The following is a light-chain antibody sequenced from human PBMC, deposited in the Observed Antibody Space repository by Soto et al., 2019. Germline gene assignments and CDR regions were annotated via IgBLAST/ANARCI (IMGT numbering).Light chain of an antibody. V-gene: IGKV3-20*01. Sequence: EIVMTQSPVTLSVSPGERATLSCGASQSVSSSYLAWYQQKPGQAPRLLIYGASSRATGIPDRFSGSGSGTDFTLTINRLEPEDFAVYYCQQYVSPPITFGQGTRLEIK. J-gene: IGKJ5*01. CDR3: QQYVSPPIT. CDR1: QSVSSSY. CDR2: GAS.